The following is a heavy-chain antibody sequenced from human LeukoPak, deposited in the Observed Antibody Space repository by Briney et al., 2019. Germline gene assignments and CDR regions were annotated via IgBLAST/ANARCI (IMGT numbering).Heavy chain of an antibody. J-gene: IGHJ4*02. Sequence: PGGSLRLSCAASGFTFRSYNMNWVRQAPGKGLEWVSYISSSSSTIYYADSVKGRFTISRDNAKNPLYLQMNSLRAEDTAVYYCARGSYASGSSYWGQGTLVSVSS. V-gene: IGHV3-48*01. CDR1: GFTFRSYN. D-gene: IGHD3-10*01. CDR2: ISSSSSTI. CDR3: ARGSYASGSSY.